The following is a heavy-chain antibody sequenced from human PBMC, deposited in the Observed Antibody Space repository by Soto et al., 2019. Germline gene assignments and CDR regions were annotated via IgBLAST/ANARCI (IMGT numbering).Heavy chain of an antibody. D-gene: IGHD1-26*01. CDR3: ARGIMGPTTTGWLDP. CDR2: IIPVFGTA. J-gene: IGHJ5*02. V-gene: IGHV1-69*13. Sequence: SVKVSCKASGGTFSRYAISWVRQAPGQGLEWMGGIIPVFGTANYAQKFQGRVTITADESTSTAYMELSSLRFEDTAVYYCARGIMGPTTTGWLDPWGHGTLVTVSS. CDR1: GGTFSRYA.